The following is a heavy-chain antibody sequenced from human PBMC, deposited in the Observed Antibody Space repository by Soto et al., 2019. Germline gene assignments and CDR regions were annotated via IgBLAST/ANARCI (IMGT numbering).Heavy chain of an antibody. J-gene: IGHJ3*02. Sequence: QLQLQESGPGLLKPSETLSLTCTVSGGSISSGSYYWDWIRQPPGKGLEWIGNVYYSGSTNYNPPLQTRVTISQDNSKNQFSLKLSSVTAADTAVYYRSRQTNSYHTFDAFDIWDQGTMVTVSS. CDR3: SRQTNSYHTFDAFDI. CDR1: GGSISSGSYY. D-gene: IGHD2-2*01. V-gene: IGHV4-39*01. CDR2: VYYSGST.